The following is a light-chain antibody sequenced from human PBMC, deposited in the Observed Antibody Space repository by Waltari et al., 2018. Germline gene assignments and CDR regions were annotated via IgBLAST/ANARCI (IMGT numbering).Light chain of an antibody. CDR3: QVWLSNSDHPV. J-gene: IGLJ1*01. Sequence: LSQPPSVSVAPGQAAKITRAGAHIGSQRLTWYQQKSGQAPIFIIYFENDRPPGTPERFAGSTSGNTATLTISRVEAEDEGDYYCQVWLSNSDHPVFGSGTRVSVL. V-gene: IGLV3-21*04. CDR1: HIGSQR. CDR2: FEN.